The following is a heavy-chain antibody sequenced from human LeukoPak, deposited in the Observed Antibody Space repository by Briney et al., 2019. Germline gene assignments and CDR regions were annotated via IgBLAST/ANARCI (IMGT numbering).Heavy chain of an antibody. CDR3: VRDSPGDFWSGYGYYYGMDV. Sequence: GGSLRLSCAASGFTFSSYWMNWVRQAPGKGLEWVANIKQDGSEKFYVDSVKGRFTISRDNAKNSLYLQMNSLRAEDTAVYYCVRDSPGDFWSGYGYYYGMDVWGQGTTVTVSS. CDR2: IKQDGSEK. J-gene: IGHJ6*02. V-gene: IGHV3-7*01. D-gene: IGHD3-3*01. CDR1: GFTFSSYW.